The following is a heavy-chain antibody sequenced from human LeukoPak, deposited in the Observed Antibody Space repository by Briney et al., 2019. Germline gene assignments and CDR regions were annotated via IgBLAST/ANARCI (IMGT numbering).Heavy chain of an antibody. CDR3: GRGGKYGTYPLYYYYGMDV. J-gene: IGHJ6*02. D-gene: IGHD1-26*01. CDR1: GGSISSDAYY. V-gene: IGHV4-30-4*08. Sequence: KSSETLSLICAVSGGSISSDAYYWAWIRQHPGKGMEWIGYIYYIGSTYYNPSLKSRLTISIDTSKNHFTLKLTSVTAADTAVYYCGRGGKYGTYPLYYYYGMDVWGQGTTVTVSS. CDR2: IYYIGST.